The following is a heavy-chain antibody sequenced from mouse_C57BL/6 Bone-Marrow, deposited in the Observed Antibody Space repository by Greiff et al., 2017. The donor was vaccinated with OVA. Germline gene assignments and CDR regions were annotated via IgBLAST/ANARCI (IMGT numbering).Heavy chain of an antibody. CDR2: IYPGDGDT. Sequence: VQLQQSGPELVKPGASVKISCKASGYAFSTSWMNWVKQRPGKGLEWIGRIYPGDGDTNYNGKFKGKATLTADKSSSTAYMQLSSLTSEDSAVYCCTREDDYDWYFDVWGTGTTVTVSS. V-gene: IGHV1-82*01. CDR1: GYAFSTSW. CDR3: TREDDYDWYFDV. D-gene: IGHD2-4*01. J-gene: IGHJ1*03.